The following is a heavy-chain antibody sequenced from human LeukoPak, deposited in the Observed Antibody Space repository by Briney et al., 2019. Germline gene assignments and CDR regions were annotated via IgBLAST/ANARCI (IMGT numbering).Heavy chain of an antibody. J-gene: IGHJ3*02. V-gene: IGHV3-23*01. D-gene: IGHD2-21*02. CDR2: ISGSGSST. Sequence: GGSLRLSCAASGIAFSSYAMNWVRQAPGKGLEWVSGISGSGSSTYYADSVKGRFTISRDNSKNTLFLQMNSLRAEDTAVYYCARASGVYCGGDCYSGDAFDIWGQGTMVTVSS. CDR3: ARASGVYCGGDCYSGDAFDI. CDR1: GIAFSSYA.